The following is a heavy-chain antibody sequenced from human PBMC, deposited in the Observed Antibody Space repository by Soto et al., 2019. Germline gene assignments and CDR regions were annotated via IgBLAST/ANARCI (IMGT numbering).Heavy chain of an antibody. D-gene: IGHD1-1*01. J-gene: IGHJ6*02. Sequence: GGSLRLSCAASGFTFSSYGMHWVRQAPGKGLEWVAVISYDGSNKYYADSVKGRFTISRDNSKNTLYLQMNSLRAEDTAVYYCAKDRSLHDRYYYYGMDVWGQGTTVTVSS. CDR1: GFTFSSYG. CDR2: ISYDGSNK. V-gene: IGHV3-30*18. CDR3: AKDRSLHDRYYYYGMDV.